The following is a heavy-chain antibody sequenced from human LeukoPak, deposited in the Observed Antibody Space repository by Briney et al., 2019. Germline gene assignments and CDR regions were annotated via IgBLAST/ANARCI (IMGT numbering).Heavy chain of an antibody. CDR3: AKGGVQGIQLWLDFDY. Sequence: GGSLRLSCAASGFTFSSYAMSWVRQAPGKGLEWVSAISGSGGSTYYADSVKGRFTISRDNSKNTLYLQMNSLRAEDTAVYYCAKGGVQGIQLWLDFDYWGQGTLVTVSS. J-gene: IGHJ4*02. V-gene: IGHV3-23*01. CDR1: GFTFSSYA. CDR2: ISGSGGST. D-gene: IGHD5-18*01.